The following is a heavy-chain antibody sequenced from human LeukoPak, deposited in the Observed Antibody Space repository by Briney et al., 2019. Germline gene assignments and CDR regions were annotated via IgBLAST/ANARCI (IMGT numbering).Heavy chain of an antibody. D-gene: IGHD2-21*02. CDR3: ARDQGPKVVTAIHLVF. J-gene: IGHJ4*02. Sequence: SVTVSCTASGGTFSSYAISWVRQAPGQGLEWMGGIIPIFGTANYAQKFQGRVTITADESTSTAYMELSSLRSEDTAVYYCARDQGPKVVTAIHLVFWGQGTLVTVSS. CDR2: IIPIFGTA. CDR1: GGTFSSYA. V-gene: IGHV1-69*13.